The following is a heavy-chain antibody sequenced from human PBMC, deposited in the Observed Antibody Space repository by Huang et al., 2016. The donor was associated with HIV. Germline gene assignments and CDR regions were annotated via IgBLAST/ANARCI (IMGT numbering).Heavy chain of an antibody. D-gene: IGHD5-12*01. V-gene: IGHV1-18*01. Sequence: QVQLVQSGVEVKKPGASVKVPCKASGYIFSDYLITWVRQAPGQGLEWIGGINPYNGNTKYAQKFQDRVTRTTDTATSTAYMELRGLRSGDTAVYYCARLWSRDGYNWDYWGQGTLVTVPS. CDR2: INPYNGNT. CDR1: GYIFSDYL. CDR3: ARLWSRDGYNWDY. J-gene: IGHJ4*02.